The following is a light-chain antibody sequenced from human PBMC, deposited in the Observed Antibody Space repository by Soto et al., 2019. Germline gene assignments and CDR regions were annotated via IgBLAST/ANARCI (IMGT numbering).Light chain of an antibody. CDR3: QTWGTGILV. Sequence: QSVLTQSPSASASLGASVKLTCTLTSGHSSYAIAWHQQQPEKGPRYLIKINSDGSHNKGDGIPDRFSGSSSGAERYLTISSLQSEDEADYYCQTWGTGILVFGGGTKLTVL. J-gene: IGLJ3*02. CDR1: SGHSSYA. V-gene: IGLV4-69*01. CDR2: INSDGSH.